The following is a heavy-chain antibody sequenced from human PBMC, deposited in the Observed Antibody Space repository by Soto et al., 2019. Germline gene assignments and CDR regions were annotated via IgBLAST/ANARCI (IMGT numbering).Heavy chain of an antibody. CDR3: AKDFWSGYYTTLDSMDV. J-gene: IGHJ6*02. CDR1: GFTFSSYG. D-gene: IGHD3-3*01. Sequence: SLRLSCAASGFTFSSYGMHWVRQAPGKGLEWVAVISYDGSNKYYADSVKGRFTISRDNSKNTLYLQMNSLRAEDTAVYYCAKDFWSGYYTTLDSMDVWGQGTTVTV. CDR2: ISYDGSNK. V-gene: IGHV3-30*18.